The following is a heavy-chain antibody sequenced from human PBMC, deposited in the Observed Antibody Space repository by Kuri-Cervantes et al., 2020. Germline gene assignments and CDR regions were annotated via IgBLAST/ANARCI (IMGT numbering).Heavy chain of an antibody. CDR2: ISYDGSNK. D-gene: IGHD3-22*01. V-gene: IGHV3-30-3*01. Sequence: GESLKISCAASGFTFSSYAMHWVRQAPGKGLEWVAAISYDGSNKYYADSVKGRFTISRDNSKNTLYLQMNRLRVEDTAVYYCARSDDSSAYYPEYFQHWGQGTLVTVSS. CDR3: ARSDDSSAYYPEYFQH. CDR1: GFTFSSYA. J-gene: IGHJ1*01.